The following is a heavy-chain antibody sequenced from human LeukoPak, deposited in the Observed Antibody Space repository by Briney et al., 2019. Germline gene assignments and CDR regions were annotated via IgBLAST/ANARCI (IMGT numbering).Heavy chain of an antibody. CDR2: IKQDGSEK. Sequence: GGSLRLSCAASGFTFSSYWMSWVRQAPGKGLEWVANIKQDGSEKYYVDSVKGRFTISRDNAENSLYLQMNSLRAEDTAVYYCARVAYYDFWSGYLNYWGQGTLVTVSS. D-gene: IGHD3-3*01. CDR3: ARVAYYDFWSGYLNY. V-gene: IGHV3-7*01. J-gene: IGHJ4*02. CDR1: GFTFSSYW.